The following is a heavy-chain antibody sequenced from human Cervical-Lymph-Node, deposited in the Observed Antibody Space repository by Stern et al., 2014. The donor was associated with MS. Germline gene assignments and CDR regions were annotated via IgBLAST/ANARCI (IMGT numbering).Heavy chain of an antibody. J-gene: IGHJ5*02. CDR3: ARGAGWFDP. Sequence: QVKLQESGPGLVKPSETLSLTCTVSGGSISSYYWSWIRKPPGKGLEWIGYIYYSGSTNYNPSLKSLVTISVDPSKNQFSLKLSSVTAADTAVYYCARGAGWFDPWGQGTLVTVSS. CDR1: GGSISSYY. V-gene: IGHV4-59*01. CDR2: IYYSGST.